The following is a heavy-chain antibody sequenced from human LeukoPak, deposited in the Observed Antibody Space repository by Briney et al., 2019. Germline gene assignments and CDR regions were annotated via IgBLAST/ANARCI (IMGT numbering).Heavy chain of an antibody. CDR1: GFTFSSYA. D-gene: IGHD3-10*01. CDR2: ISYDGSNK. J-gene: IGHJ4*02. CDR3: ARDLRAFPITMVRGVTGFDY. V-gene: IGHV3-30-3*01. Sequence: GRSLRLSCAASGFTFSSYAMHWVRQAPGKGLEWVAVISYDGSNKYYADSVKGRFTISRDNSKNTLYLQMNSLRAEDTAVYYCARDLRAFPITMVRGVTGFDYWGQGTLVTVSS.